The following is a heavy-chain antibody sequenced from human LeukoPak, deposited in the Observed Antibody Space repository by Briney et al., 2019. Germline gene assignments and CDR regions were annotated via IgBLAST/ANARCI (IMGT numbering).Heavy chain of an antibody. V-gene: IGHV4-59*01. CDR1: GGSISSSY. J-gene: IGHJ5*02. CDR3: ARHVHNDHGDPNWFDP. D-gene: IGHD1-14*01. Sequence: SETLSLTCNVSGGSISSSYWSWVRQSPGKGLEWIGYLLYGASTNYHPSLKSRVSISVDTTKNQFFQSLTSVTTADTAVYFCARHVHNDHGDPNWFDPWGQGVLFTVSS. CDR2: LLYGAST.